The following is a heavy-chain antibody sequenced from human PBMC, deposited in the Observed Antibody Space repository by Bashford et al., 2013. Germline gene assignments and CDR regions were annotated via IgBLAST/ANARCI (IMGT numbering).Heavy chain of an antibody. CDR2: IYSGGSA. D-gene: IGHD2-8*02. V-gene: IGHV3-53*01. CDR3: ARDFGIVTGGVWYNHGMDV. Sequence: VRQAPGKGLEWVSVIYSGGSAYYADSVRGRFTISRDDSKNTLYLQMNSLRGEDTAVYYCARDFGIVTGGVWYNHGMDVWGQGTSVTVSS. J-gene: IGHJ6*02.